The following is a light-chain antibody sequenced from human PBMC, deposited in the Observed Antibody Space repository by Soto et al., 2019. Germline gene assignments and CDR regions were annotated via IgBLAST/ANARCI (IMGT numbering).Light chain of an antibody. V-gene: IGKV1-5*03. CDR3: QQTFTTPPT. CDR1: QTISSW. J-gene: IGKJ5*01. Sequence: DIQMTQSPSTLSGSVGDRVTITCRASQTISSWLAWYQQKPGKAPKLLIYKASTLKSGVPSRFSGSGSGTEFTLTISSLQPDDFATYYCQQTFTTPPTFGQGTRLETK. CDR2: KAS.